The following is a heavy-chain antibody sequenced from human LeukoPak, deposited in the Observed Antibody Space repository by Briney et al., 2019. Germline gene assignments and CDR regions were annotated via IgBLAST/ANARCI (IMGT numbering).Heavy chain of an antibody. CDR3: ARVSLYDSSGYYSPGFDY. D-gene: IGHD3-22*01. CDR2: IYYSGNT. J-gene: IGHJ4*02. CDR1: GGSISSYY. V-gene: IGHV4-59*04. Sequence: PSETLSLTCTVSGGSISSYYWSWIRQPPGKGLEWIGAIYYSGNTYYNPSLKSRVTISVDTSKNQFSLKLNSVTAADTAVYYCARVSLYDSSGYYSPGFDYWGQGTLVTVSS.